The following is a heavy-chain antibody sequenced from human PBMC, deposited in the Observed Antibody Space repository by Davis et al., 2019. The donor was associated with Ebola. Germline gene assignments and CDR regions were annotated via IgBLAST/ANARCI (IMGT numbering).Heavy chain of an antibody. D-gene: IGHD6-25*01. Sequence: PSETLSLTCAVYGGSFSGYYWSWIRQPPGKGLEWIGEINHSGSTNYNPSLKSRVTISVDTSKNQFSLKLSSVTAAATAVYYCARGGQAANDYWGQGTLVTVSS. J-gene: IGHJ4*02. CDR3: ARGGQAANDY. CDR1: GGSFSGYY. CDR2: INHSGST. V-gene: IGHV4-34*01.